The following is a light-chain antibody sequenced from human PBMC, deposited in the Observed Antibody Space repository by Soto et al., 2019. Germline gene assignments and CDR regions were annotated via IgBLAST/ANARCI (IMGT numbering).Light chain of an antibody. CDR2: GAS. CDR3: QVFGSSPRYT. V-gene: IGKV3-20*01. CDR1: ESVTSTH. Sequence: EIVLTQSPGTLSLSPGERATLSCRTSESVTSTHLAWYQQKPGQPPRLLIYGASSMATGIPDRFSGSGSGTDFTLAISRLEPEDFVMYYCQVFGSSPRYTFGQGTRLEIK. J-gene: IGKJ2*01.